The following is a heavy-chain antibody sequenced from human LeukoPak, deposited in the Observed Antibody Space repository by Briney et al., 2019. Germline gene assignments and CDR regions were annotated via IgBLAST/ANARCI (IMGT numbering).Heavy chain of an antibody. V-gene: IGHV1-46*01. CDR3: ARDSSSAHFDY. CDR1: GYTFTSYY. CDR2: INPSGGST. J-gene: IGHJ4*02. Sequence: GASVKVSCRASGYTFTSYYMHWVRQAPGQGLEWMGIINPSGGSTSYAQKFQGRVTMTRDTSTSTVYMELSSLRSEDTAVYYCARDSSSAHFDYWGQGTLVTVSS. D-gene: IGHD6-6*01.